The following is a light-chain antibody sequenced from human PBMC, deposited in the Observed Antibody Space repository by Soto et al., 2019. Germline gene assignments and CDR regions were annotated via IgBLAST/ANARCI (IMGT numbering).Light chain of an antibody. J-gene: IGLJ1*01. CDR1: SSDVGGYEY. Sequence: QSALTQPRSVSGSPGQSITISCTGSSSDVGGYEYVSWFQQDPGKAPKLMIYDVSARPSGVPNRFSGSKSGSTASLTISGLQADDEGEYYCCSYAGSYTYVFGTGTKVTVL. CDR3: CSYAGSYTYV. CDR2: DVS. V-gene: IGLV2-11*01.